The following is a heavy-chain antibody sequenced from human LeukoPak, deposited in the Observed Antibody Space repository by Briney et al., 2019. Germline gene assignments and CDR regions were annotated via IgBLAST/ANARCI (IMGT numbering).Heavy chain of an antibody. J-gene: IGHJ5*02. CDR3: AREGAVPGIDP. Sequence: SETLSLTCAVSGYSITSGFSWGWIRQPPGKGLEWIGTISHSGTTDYKSTLETRLTISMDTSKNLFSLRLTSVTAADTAVYYCAREGAVPGIDPWGQGTLVTVSS. V-gene: IGHV4-38-2*02. D-gene: IGHD3-16*01. CDR1: GYSITSGFS. CDR2: ISHSGTT.